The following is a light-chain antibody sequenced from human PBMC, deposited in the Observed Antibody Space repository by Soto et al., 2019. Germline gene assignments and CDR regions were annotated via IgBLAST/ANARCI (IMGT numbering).Light chain of an antibody. J-gene: IGLJ1*01. CDR3: FSFTSTNTHV. CDR2: ETS. Sequence: ALTQPASVSGSPGQSVTISCTGTSSDFGSYKFVSWYQHHPGTVPKVIIYETSKRPSGVSDRFSGSKSGNTASLTISGLQAEDEADYYCFSFTSTNTHVFGSGTKLTVL. V-gene: IGLV2-23*01. CDR1: SSDFGSYKF.